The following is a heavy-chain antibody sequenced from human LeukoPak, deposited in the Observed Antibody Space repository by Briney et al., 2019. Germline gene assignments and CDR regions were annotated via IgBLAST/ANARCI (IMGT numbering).Heavy chain of an antibody. CDR3: ARGGAVGGYYSSPVPSNFDQ. J-gene: IGHJ4*02. D-gene: IGHD3-22*01. Sequence: SETLSLTCTVSGGSIRGSYWTWLRQPPGKGLEWIGYIYDSESTDYNPSLKSRVTISIDTSKTQISLKLNSVTAADTAVYYCARGGAVGGYYSSPVPSNFDQWGQGTLVTVSS. CDR1: GGSIRGSY. V-gene: IGHV4-59*01. CDR2: IYDSEST.